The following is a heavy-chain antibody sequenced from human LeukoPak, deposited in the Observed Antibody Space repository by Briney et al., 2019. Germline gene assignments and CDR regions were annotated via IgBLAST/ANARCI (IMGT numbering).Heavy chain of an antibody. CDR1: GYTFTGYY. J-gene: IGHJ1*01. Sequence: ASVKVSCKASGYTFTGYYIHWVRQAPGQGLEWMGWINPNGGGTNYAQKFQGRVTMTRDTSISTAYMELSRLRADDTAVYYCARGSFSADAPLVLDYFHHWGQGTLVTDSS. CDR3: ARGSFSADAPLVLDYFHH. D-gene: IGHD5-18*01. V-gene: IGHV1-2*02. CDR2: INPNGGGT.